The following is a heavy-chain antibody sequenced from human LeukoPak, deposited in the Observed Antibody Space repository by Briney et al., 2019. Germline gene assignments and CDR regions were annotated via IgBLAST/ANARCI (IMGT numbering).Heavy chain of an antibody. CDR2: ISYDGSNK. V-gene: IGHV3-30*03. CDR3: ARDRGWYFDY. Sequence: GGSLRLSCAASGFTFSSYGMHWVRQAPGKGLEWVAVISYDGSNKYYADSVKGRFTISRDNSKNTLYLQMNSLRAEDTAVYYCARDRGWYFDYWGQGTLVTVSS. D-gene: IGHD6-19*01. J-gene: IGHJ4*02. CDR1: GFTFSSYG.